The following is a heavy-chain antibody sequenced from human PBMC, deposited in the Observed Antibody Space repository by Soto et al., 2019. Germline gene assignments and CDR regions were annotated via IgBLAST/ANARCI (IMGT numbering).Heavy chain of an antibody. CDR2: IYHSGST. Sequence: QLQLQESGSGLVKPSQTLSLTCAVSGGPISSGGYSWSWIRQPPGKGLEWIGYIYHSGSTYYNPSLKSRVTISVDRSKNQFSLKLSSVTAADTAVYYCVAGGGLPRYYWGQGTLVTVSS. D-gene: IGHD5-12*01. CDR3: VAGGGLPRYY. CDR1: GGPISSGGYS. J-gene: IGHJ4*02. V-gene: IGHV4-30-2*01.